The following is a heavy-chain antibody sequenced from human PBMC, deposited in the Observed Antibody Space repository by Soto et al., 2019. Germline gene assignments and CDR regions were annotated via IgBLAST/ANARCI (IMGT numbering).Heavy chain of an antibody. CDR3: ARDRAVSARGSFDY. J-gene: IGHJ4*02. V-gene: IGHV4-4*02. D-gene: IGHD6-19*01. CDR2: IYHSGST. CDR1: GGSVSSTNW. Sequence: QVQLQEAGPGLVEPSGTLSLTCAVSGGSVSSTNWWSWVRQPPGKGLEWIGEIYHSGSTYYNPSLKSRVTISVDKSKNQFTLRLSSVNAADTAGYFCARDRAVSARGSFDYWGQGTLVTVSS.